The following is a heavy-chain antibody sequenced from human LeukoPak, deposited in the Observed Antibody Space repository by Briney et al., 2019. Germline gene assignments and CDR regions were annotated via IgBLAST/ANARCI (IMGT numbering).Heavy chain of an antibody. V-gene: IGHV1-2*06. D-gene: IGHD2-21*02. Sequence: ASVKVSCKASGYTFTGYYMHWVRQAPGQGLEWMGRINPNSGGTNYAQKFQGRVTMTRDTSISTAYMELSRLRSDDMAVYYCARDLGYCGGDCYFSRSFDLWGRGTLVTVSS. CDR3: ARDLGYCGGDCYFSRSFDL. CDR2: INPNSGGT. CDR1: GYTFTGYY. J-gene: IGHJ2*01.